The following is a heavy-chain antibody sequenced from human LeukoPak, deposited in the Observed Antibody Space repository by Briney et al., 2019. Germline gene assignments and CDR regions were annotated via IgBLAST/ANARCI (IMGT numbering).Heavy chain of an antibody. D-gene: IGHD4-11*01. CDR3: AAMTTVTNTLDY. J-gene: IGHJ4*02. CDR1: GFTFSSYG. V-gene: IGHV3-30*02. Sequence: PGGSLRLSCAASGFTFSSYGMHWVRQAPGKGLEWVAFIRYDGSNKYYADSVKGRFTISRDNSKNTLYLQMNSLRAEDTAVYYCAAMTTVTNTLDYWAQGTLVTVSS. CDR2: IRYDGSNK.